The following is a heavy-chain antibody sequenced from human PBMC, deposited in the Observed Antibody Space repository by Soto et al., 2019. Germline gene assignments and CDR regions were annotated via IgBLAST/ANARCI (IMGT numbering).Heavy chain of an antibody. CDR1: RYTFNYYW. J-gene: IGHJ6*02. CDR3: ASHAGGWGSGGGAYYYYGTDV. CDR2: IYPGVSDT. D-gene: IGHD3-10*01. Sequence: PXEYLTISRKDSRYTFNYYWISLVRQMPGKGLEWMGIIYPGVSDTIYTPSFQGQVTISADKPISTAYLQWSSLKASDTAMYYCASHAGGWGSGGGAYYYYGTDVWGQATAVTVSS. V-gene: IGHV5-51*01.